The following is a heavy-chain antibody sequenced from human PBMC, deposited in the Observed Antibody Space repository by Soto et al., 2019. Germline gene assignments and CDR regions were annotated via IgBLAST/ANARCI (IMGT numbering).Heavy chain of an antibody. D-gene: IGHD1-7*01. CDR2: IYRTGST. V-gene: IGHV4-4*02. CDR3: ASRDPGTSVDY. J-gene: IGHJ4*02. Sequence: SLTCAVSGGSFTSNNWWTWVRQPPGQGLEWIGEIYRTGSTNYNPSLKSRVTISLDKSENQFSLKVTSLTAADTAVYYCASRDPGTSVDYWGRGTLVTVSS. CDR1: GGSFTSNNW.